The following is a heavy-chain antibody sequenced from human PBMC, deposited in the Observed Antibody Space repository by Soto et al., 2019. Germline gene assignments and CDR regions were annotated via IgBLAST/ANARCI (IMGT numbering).Heavy chain of an antibody. Sequence: QVQLQESGPGLVKPSQTLSLTCTVSGGSISSGGYYWSWIRQHPGKGLEWIGHIYYSGSTYYNPXLKSRVPITVXXSXNXXSLKLSSVTAADTAVYYCARGYSSSWYEVNWYFDLWGRGTLVTVSS. J-gene: IGHJ2*01. D-gene: IGHD6-13*01. CDR2: IYYSGST. CDR3: ARGYSSSWYEVNWYFDL. V-gene: IGHV4-31*03. CDR1: GGSISSGGYY.